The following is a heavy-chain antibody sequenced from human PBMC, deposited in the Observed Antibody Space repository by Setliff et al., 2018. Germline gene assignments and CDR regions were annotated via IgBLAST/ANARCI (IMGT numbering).Heavy chain of an antibody. CDR2: IFDSGNT. CDR1: GGSFSGYY. D-gene: IGHD6-13*01. V-gene: IGHV4-34*01. CDR3: ARGPVTSGWYRFDY. J-gene: IGHJ4*02. Sequence: SETLSLTCAVYGGSFSGYYWSWIRQPPGKGLEWIGNIFDSGNTNYNSSLKSRVTISVDTSKNQFSLKLSSVTAADSAVYYCARGPVTSGWYRFDYWGQGTLVTVSS.